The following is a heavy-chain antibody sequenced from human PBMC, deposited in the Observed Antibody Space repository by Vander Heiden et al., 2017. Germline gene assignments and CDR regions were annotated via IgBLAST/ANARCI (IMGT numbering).Heavy chain of an antibody. Sequence: QVLLVESGGGVVQPGRSLRLSCAASGFTFITYAMHWVRQAPGKGLEWVAVISYDGSNKYYADSVKGRFTISRDNSKNTLYLQMNSLRAEDTAVYYCARDQKLITFGGVIAAATFDYWGQGTLVTVSS. V-gene: IGHV3-30*01. CDR3: ARDQKLITFGGVIAAATFDY. CDR2: ISYDGSNK. CDR1: GFTFITYA. J-gene: IGHJ4*02. D-gene: IGHD3-16*02.